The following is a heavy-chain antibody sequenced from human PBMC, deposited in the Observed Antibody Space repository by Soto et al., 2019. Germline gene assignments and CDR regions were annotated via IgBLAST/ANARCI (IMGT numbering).Heavy chain of an antibody. CDR1: GFTFSDYY. D-gene: IGHD3-22*01. CDR2: ISSSSSYR. J-gene: IGHJ4*02. Sequence: QVPLVESGGGLVKPGGSLRLSCAASGFTFSDYYMSWIRQAPGKGLEWVSYISSSSSYRNYADSVKGRFTISRDNAKNSLYLKMNSLRAEDTAVYYCARGGYYDSSGYLSPFDYWGQGTLVTVSS. V-gene: IGHV3-11*05. CDR3: ARGGYYDSSGYLSPFDY.